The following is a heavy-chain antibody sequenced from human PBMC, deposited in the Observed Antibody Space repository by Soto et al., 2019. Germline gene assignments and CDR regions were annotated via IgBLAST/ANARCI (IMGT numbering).Heavy chain of an antibody. CDR2: INAGNGDT. J-gene: IGHJ4*02. D-gene: IGHD4-4*01. Sequence: ASVKVSCKASGYSFSTFAIHWVLQAPGQRLEWMGWINAGNGDTKYSEKFQGRVTITGRTSASTAYMDLSSLRSEDTAVYYCATQGRTTTGFDFWGQGTLVTVSS. CDR1: GYSFSTFA. V-gene: IGHV1-3*01. CDR3: ATQGRTTTGFDF.